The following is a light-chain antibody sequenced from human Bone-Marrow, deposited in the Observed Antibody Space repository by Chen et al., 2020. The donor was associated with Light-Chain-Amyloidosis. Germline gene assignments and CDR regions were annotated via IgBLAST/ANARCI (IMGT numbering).Light chain of an antibody. CDR1: SSNVGNNY. V-gene: IGLV1-51*01. CDR2: DNS. Sequence: QPALTQPPSVSAAPGQQVTISCSGSSSNVGNNYVSWYRQLPGTAPNLLIYDNSKRPSGIPDRLCGSKSGTAATLGITRLQTGDEADYYCGAWDSSLGIWVFGGGTKLTVL. J-gene: IGLJ3*02. CDR3: GAWDSSLGIWV.